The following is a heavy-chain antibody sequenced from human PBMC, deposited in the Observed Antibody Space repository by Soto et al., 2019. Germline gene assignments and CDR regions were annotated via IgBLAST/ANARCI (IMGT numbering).Heavy chain of an antibody. CDR3: ARAYCSGGSCYFRAFDI. CDR1: GGTFSSYT. J-gene: IGHJ3*02. D-gene: IGHD2-15*01. Sequence: SAKVSCKASGGTFSSYTISCVQQAPGQGLEWMGRIIPILGIANYAQKFQGRVTITADKSTSTAYMELSSLRSEDTAVYYCARAYCSGGSCYFRAFDIWGQGTMVTVSS. V-gene: IGHV1-69*02. CDR2: IIPILGIA.